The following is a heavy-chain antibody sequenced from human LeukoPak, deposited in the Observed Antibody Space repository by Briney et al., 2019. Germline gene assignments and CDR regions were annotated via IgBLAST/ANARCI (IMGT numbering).Heavy chain of an antibody. CDR3: AKDSGRIAVAAYFDY. J-gene: IGHJ4*02. V-gene: IGHV3-30*18. CDR2: ISYDGSNK. D-gene: IGHD6-19*01. CDR1: GFTFSSYG. Sequence: GGSLRLSCAASGFTFSSYGMHWVRQAPGKGLEWVAVISYDGSNKYHADSVKGRFTISRDNPKNTLYLQMNSLRAEDTAVYYCAKDSGRIAVAAYFDYWGQGTLVTVSS.